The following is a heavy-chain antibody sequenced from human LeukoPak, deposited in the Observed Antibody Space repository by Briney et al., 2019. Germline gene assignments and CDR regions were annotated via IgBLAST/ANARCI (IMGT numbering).Heavy chain of an antibody. V-gene: IGHV3-7*01. CDR1: GFTFSGYG. Sequence: GGSLRLSCAASGFTFSGYGMSWVRQAPGKGLEWVANIKQDGSAKYYVDSVKGRFTISRDNAKNSLYLQMGSLRAEDTAVYYCARFSGRNWGQGTLVTVSS. CDR2: IKQDGSAK. D-gene: IGHD2-15*01. J-gene: IGHJ4*02. CDR3: ARFSGRN.